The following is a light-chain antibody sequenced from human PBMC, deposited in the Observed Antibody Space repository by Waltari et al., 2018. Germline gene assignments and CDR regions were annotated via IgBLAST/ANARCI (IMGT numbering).Light chain of an antibody. Sequence: QSVLTQPPSASGTPGQSVTMSCSGSSSNIGKNSVNWYQQVPGTAPKLLIYSDHQRPSGVPARFFCSKSDTSASLAISGLQSDDEADYYCATWDDSLKGWVFGGGTKLTVL. J-gene: IGLJ3*02. CDR3: ATWDDSLKGWV. CDR2: SDH. CDR1: SSNIGKNS. V-gene: IGLV1-44*01.